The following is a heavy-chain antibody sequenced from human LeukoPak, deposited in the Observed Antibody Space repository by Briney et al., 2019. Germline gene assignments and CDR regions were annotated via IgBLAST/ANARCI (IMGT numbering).Heavy chain of an antibody. CDR1: GYTFTSDA. J-gene: IGHJ3*02. CDR3: ARDYYDSSYDAFDI. D-gene: IGHD3-22*01. Sequence: ASVKVSCKASGYTFTSDAMNWVRQAPGQGLEWMGWINTNTGNPTYAQGFTGRFVFSLDTSVSTAYLQISSLKAEDTAVYYCARDYYDSSYDAFDIWGQGTMVTVSS. V-gene: IGHV7-4-1*02. CDR2: INTNTGNP.